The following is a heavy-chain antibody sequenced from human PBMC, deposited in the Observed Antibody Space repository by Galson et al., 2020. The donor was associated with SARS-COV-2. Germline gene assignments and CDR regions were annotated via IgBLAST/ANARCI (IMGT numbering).Heavy chain of an antibody. J-gene: IGHJ4*02. D-gene: IGHD3-10*01. CDR2: INSDGSAT. CDR3: ARVDLWFRELVIGHFDF. Sequence: GESLKISCAASGFTFSNYWMHWVRQAPGKGLVWVSRINSDGSATDYADSVKGRFTISRDNAKNTLYLQMNSLRAEDTAVYYCARVDLWFRELVIGHFDFWGQGTLVTVSS. V-gene: IGHV3-74*01. CDR1: GFTFSNYW.